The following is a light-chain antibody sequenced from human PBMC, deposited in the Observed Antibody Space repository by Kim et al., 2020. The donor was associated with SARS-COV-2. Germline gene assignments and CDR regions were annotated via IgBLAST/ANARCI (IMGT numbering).Light chain of an antibody. V-gene: IGKV2-30*01. CDR1: QSLVYSDGNIY. Sequence: PASTSGRSSQSLVYSDGNIYLNWCQQRPGKSPRRLIYKVSSRDSGVPDRFSGSGSGTDFTLQISRVEAEDVGVYYCMQGTHWPFTFGPGTKVDIK. J-gene: IGKJ3*01. CDR2: KVS. CDR3: MQGTHWPFT.